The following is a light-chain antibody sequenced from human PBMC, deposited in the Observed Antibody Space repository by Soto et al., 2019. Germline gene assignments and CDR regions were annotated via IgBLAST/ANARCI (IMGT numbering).Light chain of an antibody. CDR3: SSYTNSDTWV. J-gene: IGLJ3*02. CDR2: EVT. Sequence: QSVLTQPASVYGSPGQSIPISCTGTSSDVGGYNYVSWYQQHPGQVPKLTIYEVTTRPSGVSSRFSGSKSGNTASLTISGLQAEDEDDYYCSSYTNSDTWVFGGGTKLTVL. CDR1: SSDVGGYNY. V-gene: IGLV2-14*01.